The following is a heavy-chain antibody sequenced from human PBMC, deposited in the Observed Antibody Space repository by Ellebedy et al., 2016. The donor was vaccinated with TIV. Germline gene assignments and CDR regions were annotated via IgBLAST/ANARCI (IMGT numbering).Heavy chain of an antibody. CDR1: GFSLRTGRLS. D-gene: IGHD2-15*01. CDR3: ARISGGWGFDY. J-gene: IGHJ4*02. V-gene: IGHV2-70*17. Sequence: SGPTLVKPTQTLTLTCTFSGFSLRTGRLSVSWIRQPPGKALEWLAHIDWDADKFYSTSLRTRLTISKDSSENQVVLTMTNMDPEDTATYYCARISGGWGFDYWGQGALVTVSS. CDR2: IDWDADK.